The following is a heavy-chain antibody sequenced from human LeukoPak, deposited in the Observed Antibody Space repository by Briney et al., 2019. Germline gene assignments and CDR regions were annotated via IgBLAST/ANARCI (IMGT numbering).Heavy chain of an antibody. V-gene: IGHV3-11*03. J-gene: IGHJ3*02. D-gene: IGHD5-24*01. Sequence: GGSLRLSCAASGFTFSDYYMSWIRQAPGKGLEWVSYTSSSSSYTNYADSVKGRFTISRDNAKNSLYLQMNSLRAEDTAVYYCASYVEMATIHDAFDIWGQGTMVTVSS. CDR3: ASYVEMATIHDAFDI. CDR1: GFTFSDYY. CDR2: TSSSSSYT.